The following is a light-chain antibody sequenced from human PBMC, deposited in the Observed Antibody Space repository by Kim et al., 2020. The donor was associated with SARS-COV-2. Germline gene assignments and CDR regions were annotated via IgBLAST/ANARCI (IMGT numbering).Light chain of an antibody. CDR3: QAWDSSTVV. V-gene: IGLV3-1*01. CDR1: KLGDKY. J-gene: IGLJ2*01. Sequence: VSPGQTASITCSGDKLGDKYASWYQQKPGQSPVLVIYQDSKRPSGIPERFSGSNSGNTATLTISGTQAMDEADYFCQAWDSSTVVFGGGTKLTVL. CDR2: QDS.